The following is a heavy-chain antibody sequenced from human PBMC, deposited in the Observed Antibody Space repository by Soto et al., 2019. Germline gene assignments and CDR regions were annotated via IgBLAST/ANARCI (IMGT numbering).Heavy chain of an antibody. CDR2: IYYSGST. CDR3: ARQGGGGRSFDY. J-gene: IGHJ4*02. V-gene: IGHV4-59*08. CDR1: GGSISSYY. D-gene: IGHD2-15*01. Sequence: PSETLSLTCTVSGGSISSYYWSWIRQPPGKGLEWIGYIYYSGSTNYNPSLKSRVTISVDTSKNQFSLKLSSVTAADTAVYYCARQGGGGRSFDYWGQGTRVTVSS.